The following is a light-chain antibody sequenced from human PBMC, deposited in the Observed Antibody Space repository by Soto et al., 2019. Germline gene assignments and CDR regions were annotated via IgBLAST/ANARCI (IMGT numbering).Light chain of an antibody. CDR2: GAS. V-gene: IGKV3-20*01. Sequence: EIVLTQSPGTLSLSPGGRATLSCRASQSVASNYLAWYQQKPGQAPRVLIYGASSRASGIPDRFSGSGSGTDFTLTISRLEPEDFAVYYCQQYGLSHTFGQGTKLEIK. CDR1: QSVASNY. J-gene: IGKJ2*01. CDR3: QQYGLSHT.